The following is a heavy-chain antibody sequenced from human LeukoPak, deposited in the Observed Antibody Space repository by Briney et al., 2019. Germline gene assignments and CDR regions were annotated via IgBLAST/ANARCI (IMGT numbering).Heavy chain of an antibody. V-gene: IGHV4-34*01. Sequence: PSETLSLTCAVYGGSFSGYYWSWIRQPPGKGLEWIGEINHSGSTNYNPSLKSRVTISVDTSKNQFSLKLSSVTAADTAVYYCARAWGGSWSFDYWGREPWSPSPQ. D-gene: IGHD6-13*01. CDR1: GGSFSGYY. CDR3: ARAWGGSWSFDY. CDR2: INHSGST. J-gene: IGHJ4*02.